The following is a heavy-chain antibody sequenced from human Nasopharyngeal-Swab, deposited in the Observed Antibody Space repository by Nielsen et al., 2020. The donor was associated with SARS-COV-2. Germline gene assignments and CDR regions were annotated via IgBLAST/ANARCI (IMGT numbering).Heavy chain of an antibody. CDR2: SRGSGDTT. V-gene: IGHV3-23*01. J-gene: IGHJ6*02. CDR3: AKGAYFMLITDV. D-gene: IGHD2-8*01. Sequence: GGSLRLSCEGSGFYFVSHAMSWVRQAPGKGLEWVSSSRGSGDTTYYADFARGRFTISRDNSKKTLDLQMTSLRVEDTAVYYCAKGAYFMLITDVRGQGTTVTVSS. CDR1: GFYFVSHA.